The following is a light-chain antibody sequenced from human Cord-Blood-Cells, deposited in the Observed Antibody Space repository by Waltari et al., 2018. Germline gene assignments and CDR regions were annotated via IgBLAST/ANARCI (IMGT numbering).Light chain of an antibody. CDR3: QQYDNLPRT. V-gene: IGKV1-33*01. CDR2: DAS. J-gene: IGKJ4*01. CDR1: RNISNY. Sequence: DIEMTQSPSTLSAPVGETVTITCQESRNISNYLNWYQQKPGKAPNLLIYDASNLETGVPSRFSGSGSGTDFTFTISSLQPEDIATYYCQQYDNLPRTFGGGTKVEIK.